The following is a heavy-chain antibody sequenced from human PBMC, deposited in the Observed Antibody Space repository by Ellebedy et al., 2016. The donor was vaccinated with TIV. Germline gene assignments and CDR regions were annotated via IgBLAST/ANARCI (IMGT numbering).Heavy chain of an antibody. CDR2: IGTVDDT. V-gene: IGHV3-13*01. CDR1: GFTFSTYD. Sequence: GESLKISCVASGFTFSTYDMHWVRQGRGKGLEWVSSIGTVDDTYHAGSVKGRFTISRDNSKNTLYLQMNSLRAEDTAVYYCSSINEGDVDKWGQGTLVTVSS. CDR3: SSINEGDVDK. D-gene: IGHD2-8*01. J-gene: IGHJ4*02.